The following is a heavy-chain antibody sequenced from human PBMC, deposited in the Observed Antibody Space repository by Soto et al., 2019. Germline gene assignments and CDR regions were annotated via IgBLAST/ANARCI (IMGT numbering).Heavy chain of an antibody. D-gene: IGHD2-15*01. CDR3: ARLSGSTRVYADYGMDL. Sequence: PGGSLRLSCVASGFTFSHHWMHWVRQAPGKGPVWVSRIKYDGSSADYADSVKGRFTVSRDNAKNTLYLQMNSLRVEYTAVYYWARLSGSTRVYADYGMDLWCQGTTVTASS. CDR1: GFTFSHHW. CDR2: IKYDGSSA. V-gene: IGHV3-74*01. J-gene: IGHJ6*02.